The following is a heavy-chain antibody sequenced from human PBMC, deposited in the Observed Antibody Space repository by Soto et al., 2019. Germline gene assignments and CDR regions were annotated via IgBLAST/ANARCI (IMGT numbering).Heavy chain of an antibody. CDR3: AKDMYSSGWANRFDY. J-gene: IGHJ4*02. D-gene: IGHD6-19*01. CDR1: AVTFNTYA. V-gene: IGHV3-23*01. CDR2: ISGSGGST. Sequence: GGSLRLSCAASAVTFNTYAMSWVRQAPGKGLEWVSSISGSGGSTYYADSVKGRFTISRDNSKNTLYLQMNSLRAEDTAVYYCAKDMYSSGWANRFDYWGQGTLVTVSS.